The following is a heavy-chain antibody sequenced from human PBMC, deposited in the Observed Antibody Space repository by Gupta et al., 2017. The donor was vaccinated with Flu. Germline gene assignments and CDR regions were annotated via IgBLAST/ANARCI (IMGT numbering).Heavy chain of an antibody. D-gene: IGHD2-2*01. J-gene: IGHJ3*02. V-gene: IGHV3-9*01. Sequence: KGLEWVSGISWNSGSIGYADSVKGRFTISRDNAKNSLYLQMNSLRAEDTALYYCAKDIRWGPRARTSDAFDIWGQGTMVTVSS. CDR3: AKDIRWGPRARTSDAFDI. CDR2: ISWNSGSI.